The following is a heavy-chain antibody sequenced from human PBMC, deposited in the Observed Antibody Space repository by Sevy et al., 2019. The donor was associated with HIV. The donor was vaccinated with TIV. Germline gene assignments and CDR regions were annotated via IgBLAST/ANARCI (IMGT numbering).Heavy chain of an antibody. CDR1: GFTFTDYW. CDR3: AREVGGVNWRPYYFDS. D-gene: IGHD3-16*01. Sequence: GGSLRLSCAASGFTFTDYWMSWVRQTPGKGLEWVATIKQDESEKYYVDSVKGRFAISRDNGKNSVSLQMNGLRVDDTALYYCAREVGGVNWRPYYFDSWGQGTLVTVSS. CDR2: IKQDESEK. V-gene: IGHV3-7*01. J-gene: IGHJ4*02.